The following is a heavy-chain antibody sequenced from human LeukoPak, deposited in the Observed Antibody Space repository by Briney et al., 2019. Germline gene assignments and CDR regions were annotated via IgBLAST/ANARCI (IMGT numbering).Heavy chain of an antibody. V-gene: IGHV3-30-3*01. J-gene: IGHJ5*02. CDR3: ARDMLFGESVYNGFDP. CDR2: ISFDGTIK. Sequence: GGSLRLSCAASGFILSPYSMHWVRQAPGKGLEWVAVISFDGTIKYYGDSVNGRFTISRDNAKNTLYLQMNSLRGEDTAVYYCARDMLFGESVYNGFDPWGQGTLVTVSS. D-gene: IGHD3/OR15-3a*01. CDR1: GFILSPYS.